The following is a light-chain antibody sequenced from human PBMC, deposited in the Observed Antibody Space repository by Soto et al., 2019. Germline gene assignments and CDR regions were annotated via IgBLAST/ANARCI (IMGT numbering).Light chain of an antibody. Sequence: EIVMTQSPATLSVSPGERATLSCRASQSVSSNLAWYQQKPGQAPRLLIYGASTRATGIPARFSGSGSGTEFTLTISSLQSEEFAVYYWQQYNNWPQRTFGQGTKVEIK. V-gene: IGKV3-15*01. CDR2: GAS. J-gene: IGKJ1*01. CDR3: QQYNNWPQRT. CDR1: QSVSSN.